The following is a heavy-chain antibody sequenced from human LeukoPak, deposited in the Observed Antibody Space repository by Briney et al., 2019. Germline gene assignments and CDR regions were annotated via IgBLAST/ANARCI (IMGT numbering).Heavy chain of an antibody. CDR1: GYTFSAYY. D-gene: IGHD1-20*01. CDR3: ARGRVTGFRYYYYGMDV. J-gene: IGHJ6*02. V-gene: IGHV1-2*04. CDR2: INPNSGGT. Sequence: ASVKVSCKASGYTFSAYYIQWVRQAPGQGLEWMGWINPNSGGTNYAQKFQGWVTMTRDTSISTAYMELSRLRSDDTAVYYCARGRVTGFRYYYYGMDVWGQGTTVTVSS.